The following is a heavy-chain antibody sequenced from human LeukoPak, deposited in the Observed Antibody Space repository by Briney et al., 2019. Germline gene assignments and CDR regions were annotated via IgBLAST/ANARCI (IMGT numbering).Heavy chain of an antibody. V-gene: IGHV3-48*03. CDR3: ARADSAYWYFDL. D-gene: IGHD3/OR15-3a*01. CDR1: GFTFSSYE. J-gene: IGHJ2*01. Sequence: GGSLRLSCAASGFTFSSYEMNWVRQAPGKGLEWVSYISSSGSTIYYAGSVKGRFTISRDNAKNSLYLQMNSLRAEDTAVYYCARADSAYWYFDLWGRGTLVTVSS. CDR2: ISSSGSTI.